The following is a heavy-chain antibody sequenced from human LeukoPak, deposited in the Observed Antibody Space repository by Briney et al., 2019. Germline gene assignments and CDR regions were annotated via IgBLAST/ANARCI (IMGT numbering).Heavy chain of an antibody. J-gene: IGHJ6*02. CDR3: ARLGANVLLWFGESYGMDV. CDR1: GYTFTSYA. V-gene: IGHV7-4-1*02. CDR2: INTNTGNP. D-gene: IGHD3-10*01. Sequence: GASVKVSCKASGYTFTSYAMNWVRQAPGQGLEWMGWINTNTGNPTYAQGFTGRFVFSLDTSVSTAYLQISSLKAEDTAVYYCARLGANVLLWFGESYGMDVWGQGTTVTVSS.